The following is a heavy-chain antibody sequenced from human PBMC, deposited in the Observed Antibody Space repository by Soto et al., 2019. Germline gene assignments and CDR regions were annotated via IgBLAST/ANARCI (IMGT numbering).Heavy chain of an antibody. CDR1: GFTFSSYG. V-gene: IGHV3-30*18. CDR3: AKGGPLLWFGELSYGMDV. CDR2: ISYDGSNK. J-gene: IGHJ6*02. D-gene: IGHD3-10*01. Sequence: QVQLVESGGGVVQPGRSLRLSCAASGFTFSSYGMHWVRQAPGKGLEWVAVISYDGSNKYYADSVKGRFTISRDNSKNTLYLQINSLRAEDTAVYYCAKGGPLLWFGELSYGMDVWGQGTTVTVSS.